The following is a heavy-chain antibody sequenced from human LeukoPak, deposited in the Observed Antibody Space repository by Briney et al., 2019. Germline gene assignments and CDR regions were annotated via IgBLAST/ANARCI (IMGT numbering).Heavy chain of an antibody. D-gene: IGHD3-22*01. V-gene: IGHV4-59*01. CDR3: AGGLYDSSGYYPTSSPFDY. Sequence: SETLSLTCTVSVGSISRYYWSCIRQPPGEGLEWIGYIYYSGRTNYNTSLKSRVTISVDTSKNQFSLKLSSVTAADTAVYYCAGGLYDSSGYYPTSSPFDYWGQGTLVTVSS. CDR1: VGSISRYY. CDR2: IYYSGRT. J-gene: IGHJ4*02.